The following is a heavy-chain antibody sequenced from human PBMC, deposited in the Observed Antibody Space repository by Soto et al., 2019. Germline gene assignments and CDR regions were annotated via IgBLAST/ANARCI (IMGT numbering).Heavy chain of an antibody. Sequence: PGGSLRLSCAASGFTFSSYSMNWVRQAPGKGLEWVSYISSSSSTIYYADSVKGRFTISRDNAKNSLYLQMNSLRAEDTAVYYCARAPPNNYDFWSGFRYYYYYMDVWGKGTTVTVSS. CDR2: ISSSSSTI. V-gene: IGHV3-48*01. CDR1: GFTFSSYS. CDR3: ARAPPNNYDFWSGFRYYYYYMDV. J-gene: IGHJ6*03. D-gene: IGHD3-3*01.